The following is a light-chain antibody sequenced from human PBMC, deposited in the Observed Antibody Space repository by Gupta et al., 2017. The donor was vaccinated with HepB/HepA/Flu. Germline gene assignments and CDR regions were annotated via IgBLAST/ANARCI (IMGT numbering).Light chain of an antibody. CDR2: KAS. CDR3: QQYDSHLCS. V-gene: IGKV1-5*03. Sequence: IQMTQSPYTLSASVGDRVTITCRASQSINTWLAWYQQKPGKAPKLLIYKASNLESGVPSRFSGSGSGTEFTLTISSLQPDDFATYYCQQYDSHLCSFGQGTKLEIK. J-gene: IGKJ2*04. CDR1: QSINTW.